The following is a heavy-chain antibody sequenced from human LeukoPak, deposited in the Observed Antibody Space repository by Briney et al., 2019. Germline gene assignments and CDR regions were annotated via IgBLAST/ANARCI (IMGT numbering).Heavy chain of an antibody. CDR1: GFTFSTYA. CDR2: ISRNGGST. CDR3: ARVVSDRSDFFDY. Sequence: GGSLRLSCAASGFTFSTYAMHWVRQAPGKGLEYVSAISRNGGSTYYANSVKGRFTISRDNSKNTLYLQMGSLRAEDMAVYYCARVVSDRSDFFDYWGQGTLVTVSS. J-gene: IGHJ4*02. D-gene: IGHD3-22*01. V-gene: IGHV3-64*01.